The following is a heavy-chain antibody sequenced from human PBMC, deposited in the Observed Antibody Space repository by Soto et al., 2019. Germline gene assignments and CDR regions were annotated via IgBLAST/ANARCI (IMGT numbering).Heavy chain of an antibody. Sequence: QLQLQESGPGLVKPSETLSLTCTVSGGSISSYYWSWVRQPPGKGLEWLGYIYYSGNTNYNPSLKSRVTISVDTSKNQCSLKLSSVTAADTAVYYCARGELDGFDYWGQGTLVTVSS. J-gene: IGHJ4*02. CDR1: GGSISSYY. D-gene: IGHD1-26*01. V-gene: IGHV4-59*01. CDR3: ARGELDGFDY. CDR2: IYYSGNT.